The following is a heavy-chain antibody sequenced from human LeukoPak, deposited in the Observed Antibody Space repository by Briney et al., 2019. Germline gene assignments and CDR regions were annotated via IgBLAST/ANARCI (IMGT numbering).Heavy chain of an antibody. Sequence: ASVKVSCKASGGTFSSYAISWVRQAPGQGLEWMGRIIPIFGTANYAQKFQGRVTITADESTSTAYMELSSLRSEDTAVYYCARDVSKAGYSSGWYYDYWGQGTLVTVSS. CDR2: IIPIFGTA. V-gene: IGHV1-69*13. D-gene: IGHD6-19*01. J-gene: IGHJ4*02. CDR1: GGTFSSYA. CDR3: ARDVSKAGYSSGWYYDY.